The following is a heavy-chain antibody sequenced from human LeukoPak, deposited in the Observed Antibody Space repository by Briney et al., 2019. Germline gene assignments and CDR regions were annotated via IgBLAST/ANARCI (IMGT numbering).Heavy chain of an antibody. CDR3: ARESYNSSWDNWFDP. V-gene: IGHV4-59*01. CDR2: IYYSGST. D-gene: IGHD6-13*01. CDR1: GGSISSYY. J-gene: IGHJ5*02. Sequence: SETLSLTCTVSGGSISSYYWSWIRQPPGKGLEWIGYIYYSGSTNYNPSLKSRVTISVDTSKNQFSLKLSSVTAADTAVYYCARESYNSSWDNWFDPWGQGTLVTVSS.